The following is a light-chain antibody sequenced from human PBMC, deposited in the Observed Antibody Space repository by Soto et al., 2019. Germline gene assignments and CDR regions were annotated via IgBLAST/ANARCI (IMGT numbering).Light chain of an antibody. CDR2: EVS. J-gene: IGLJ1*01. CDR3: SSYTTSSTRV. Sequence: QSVLAQPASVSGSPGQSGTISCTGTSSDVGAYDFVSWYQQHPDKAPKLMIYEVSNRPSGVSYRFSGSKSVNTATLTISGLQAEDEADYYCSSYTTSSTRVFGTGTKVTVL. V-gene: IGLV2-14*03. CDR1: SSDVGAYDF.